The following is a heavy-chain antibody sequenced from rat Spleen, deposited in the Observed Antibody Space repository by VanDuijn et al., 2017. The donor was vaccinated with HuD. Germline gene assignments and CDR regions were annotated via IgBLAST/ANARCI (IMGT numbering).Heavy chain of an antibody. D-gene: IGHD5-1*01. CDR1: GFTFSNYH. J-gene: IGHJ4*01. V-gene: IGHV5-25*01. CDR3: ARGKLGGDYVMDA. CDR2: ISTGGDNT. Sequence: EVHLVESGGGLVQPGRSIKLSCAASGFTFSNYHMAWVRQAPTKGLEWVASISTGGDNTYYRDSLKGRFTISRANAKSTLYLQMDSLRSDDTATYYCARGKLGGDYVMDAWGQGASVTVSS.